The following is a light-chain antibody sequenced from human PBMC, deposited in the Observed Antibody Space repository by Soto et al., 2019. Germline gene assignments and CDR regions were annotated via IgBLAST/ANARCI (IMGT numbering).Light chain of an antibody. J-gene: IGKJ1*01. CDR2: KAS. V-gene: IGKV1-5*03. CDR3: QQYNSYSWP. Sequence: QSPSTLSASVGDRVTITCRASQSISSWLAWYQQKPGKAPKLLIYKASSLESGVPSRFSGSGSGTEFTLTISSLQPDDFATYYCQQYNSYSWPFGQGTKVDIK. CDR1: QSISSW.